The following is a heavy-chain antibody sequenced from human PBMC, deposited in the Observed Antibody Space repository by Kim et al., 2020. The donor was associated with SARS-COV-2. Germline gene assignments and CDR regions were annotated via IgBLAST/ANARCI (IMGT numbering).Heavy chain of an antibody. D-gene: IGHD3-9*01. CDR3: ASLNYDILTGYYTSGFDY. Sequence: SVKVSCKASGGTFSSYAISWVRQAPGQGLEWMGGIIPIFGTANYAQKFQGRVTITADESTSTAYMELSSLRSEDTAVYYCASLNYDILTGYYTSGFDYWGQGTLVTVSS. J-gene: IGHJ4*02. CDR1: GGTFSSYA. V-gene: IGHV1-69*13. CDR2: IIPIFGTA.